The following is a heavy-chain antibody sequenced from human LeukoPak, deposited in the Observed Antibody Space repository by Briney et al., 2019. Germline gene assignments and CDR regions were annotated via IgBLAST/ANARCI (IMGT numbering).Heavy chain of an antibody. Sequence: GGSLRLSCAASGFTFSSYSMNWVRQAPGKGLEWVSSISSSSSYIYYADSVKGRFTISRDNAKNSLYLQMNSLRAEDTAVYYCARGVDYGDYDGWDYWGQGTLVTVSS. CDR3: ARGVDYGDYDGWDY. CDR2: ISSSSSYI. D-gene: IGHD4-17*01. V-gene: IGHV3-21*01. CDR1: GFTFSSYS. J-gene: IGHJ4*02.